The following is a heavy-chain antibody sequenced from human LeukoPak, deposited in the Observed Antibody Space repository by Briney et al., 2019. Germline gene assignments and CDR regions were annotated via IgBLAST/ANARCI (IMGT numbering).Heavy chain of an antibody. CDR2: INPGGDNT. J-gene: IGHJ6*03. CDR1: GYTFTDYY. Sequence: GASVKVSCKTSGYTFTDYYIHWVRQAPGQGLEWMGLINPGGDNTNYAQKFQGRVTITADESTSTAYMELSSLRSEDTAVYYCARGRIPRGRIAAADDSGGYYYYYMDVWGKGTTVTIPS. D-gene: IGHD6-13*01. V-gene: IGHV1-46*01. CDR3: ARGRIPRGRIAAADDSGGYYYYYMDV.